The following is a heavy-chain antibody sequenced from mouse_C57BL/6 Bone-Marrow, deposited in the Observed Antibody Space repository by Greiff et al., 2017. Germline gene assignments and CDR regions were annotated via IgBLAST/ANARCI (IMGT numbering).Heavy chain of an antibody. J-gene: IGHJ1*03. CDR3: ARTWLPCWYVDG. V-gene: IGHV1-64*01. CDR2: IHPNSGST. D-gene: IGHD1-2*01. Sequence: QVQLQQPGAELVKPGASVKLSCKASGYTFTSYWMHWVKQRPGQGLEWIGMIHPNSGSTNYNEKFKSKATLTVDKSSSTAYMQLSSLTSEDSAVYYCARTWLPCWYVDGWGTGTTVTVSS. CDR1: GYTFTSYW.